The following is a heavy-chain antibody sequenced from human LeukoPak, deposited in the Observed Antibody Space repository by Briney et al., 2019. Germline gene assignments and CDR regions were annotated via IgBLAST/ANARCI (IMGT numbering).Heavy chain of an antibody. CDR3: AKGPRTFNRSYLDY. V-gene: IGHV3-30*18. CDR2: ISYDGSNK. CDR1: GFTFSSYG. D-gene: IGHD1-14*01. J-gene: IGHJ4*02. Sequence: PGRSLRLSCAASGFTFSSYGMHWVRQAPGKGLEWVAVISYDGSNKYYADSVKGRFTISRDNSKNTLYLQMNSLRAEDTAVYYCAKGPRTFNRSYLDYWGQGTLVTVSS.